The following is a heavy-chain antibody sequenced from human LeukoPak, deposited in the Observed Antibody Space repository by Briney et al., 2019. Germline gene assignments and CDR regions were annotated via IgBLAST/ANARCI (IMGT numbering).Heavy chain of an antibody. Sequence: PGGSLRLSCAASGFTFSSYGMHWVRQAPGKGPEWVSSISSSSSYIYYADSVKGRFTISRDNAKNSLYLQMNSLRAEDTAVYYCARAPVGAATRWGQGTLVTVSS. CDR2: ISSSSSYI. CDR1: GFTFSSYG. V-gene: IGHV3-21*01. CDR3: ARAPVGAATR. D-gene: IGHD2-15*01. J-gene: IGHJ4*02.